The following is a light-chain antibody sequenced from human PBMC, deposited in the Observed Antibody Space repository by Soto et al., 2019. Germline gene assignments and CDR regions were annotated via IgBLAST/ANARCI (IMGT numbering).Light chain of an antibody. Sequence: EIVLTQSPGTLSVSVGGIVTLSCGASQSVSNNYLAWYQQKPGQAPRLLIYGASNRATGIPDRFSGSGPGTDFTLTISRLETEDFAVYYCQQYGSSGTFGQGTKVDIK. CDR3: QQYGSSGT. CDR1: QSVSNNY. J-gene: IGKJ1*01. CDR2: GAS. V-gene: IGKV3-20*01.